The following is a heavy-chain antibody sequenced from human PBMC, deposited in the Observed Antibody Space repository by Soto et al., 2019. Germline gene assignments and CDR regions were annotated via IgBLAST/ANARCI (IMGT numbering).Heavy chain of an antibody. CDR1: GGTFSSYA. J-gene: IGHJ3*02. Sequence: EASVKVSCKASGGTFSSYAISWVRQAPGQGLEWMGGIIPIFGTANYAQKFQGRVTITADESTSTAYMELGSLRSEDTAVYYCARDRGHATSAFDIWGQGTMVTVSS. V-gene: IGHV1-69*13. CDR3: ARDRGHATSAFDI. D-gene: IGHD2-15*01. CDR2: IIPIFGTA.